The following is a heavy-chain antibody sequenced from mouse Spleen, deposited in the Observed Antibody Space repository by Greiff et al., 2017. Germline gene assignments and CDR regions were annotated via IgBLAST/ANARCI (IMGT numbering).Heavy chain of an antibody. Sequence: EVMLVESGGGLVQPGGSLKLSCATSGFTFSDYYMYWVRQTPEKRLEWVAYISNGGGSTYYPDTVKGRFTISRDNAKNTLYLQMSRLKSEDTAMYYCARHALGAMDYWGQGTSVTVSS. D-gene: IGHD4-1*01. CDR1: GFTFSDYY. CDR3: ARHALGAMDY. J-gene: IGHJ4*01. CDR2: ISNGGGST. V-gene: IGHV5-12*02.